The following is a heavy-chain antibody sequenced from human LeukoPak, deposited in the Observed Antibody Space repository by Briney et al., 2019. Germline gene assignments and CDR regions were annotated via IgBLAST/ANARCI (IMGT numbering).Heavy chain of an antibody. D-gene: IGHD3-22*01. CDR2: ISSSGRLI. CDR3: ARNYYDSSGYSYAFDY. CDR1: GFIFSSFR. V-gene: IGHV3-21*01. Sequence: GGSLRLSCAASGFIFSSFRMNWVRQAPRKGLECVASISSSGRLIYSEYSMKVRFTVSRDNDKNSLFLQLNSLRAEDTAVYYCARNYYDSSGYSYAFDYWGQGTLVTVSS. J-gene: IGHJ4*02.